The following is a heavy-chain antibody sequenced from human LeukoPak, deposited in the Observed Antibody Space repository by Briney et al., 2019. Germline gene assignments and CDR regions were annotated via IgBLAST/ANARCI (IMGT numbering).Heavy chain of an antibody. V-gene: IGHV4-34*01. CDR1: GGSFTGYY. D-gene: IGHD3-3*01. CDR3: VRGILEYYCFDL. J-gene: IGHJ2*01. CDR2: IHYRGAT. Sequence: PSETLSLTCAVSGGSFTGYYWSWIRHAPGQGLEWFGEIHYRGATNYKPSLRSRVTISRDTSENQFSLKLRSVTAADTAVYYCVRGILEYYCFDLWGRGTLVTVSS.